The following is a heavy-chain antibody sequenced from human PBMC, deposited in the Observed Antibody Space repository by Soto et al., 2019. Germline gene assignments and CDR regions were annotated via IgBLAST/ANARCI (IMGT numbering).Heavy chain of an antibody. Sequence: EMQLLESGGGLVQPGGSLRLSCTASGFTFSNYAMTWVRQAPGKGLNWVSTINNVGYIYDADSVKGSFTISRDDARNTLYLQMNSLRVEDTAVYYCAKRGDGRVLYNYGMEVWGQGTTCIVSS. CDR3: AKRGDGRVLYNYGMEV. J-gene: IGHJ6*02. CDR1: GFTFSNYA. V-gene: IGHV3-23*01. D-gene: IGHD3-16*01. CDR2: INNVGYI.